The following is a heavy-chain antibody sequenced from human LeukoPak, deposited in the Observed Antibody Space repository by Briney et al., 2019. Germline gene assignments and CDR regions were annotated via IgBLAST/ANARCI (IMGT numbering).Heavy chain of an antibody. J-gene: IGHJ5*02. V-gene: IGHV3-21*01. CDR1: GFTFSSYS. CDR3: AREGLYLVEVNWFDP. D-gene: IGHD1-1*01. CDR2: ISSSSSYI. Sequence: GGSLRLSCAASGFTFSSYSMNWVRQAPGKGLEWVSSISSSSSYIYYADSVKGRFTISRDNSKNTLYLQMNSLRAEDTAVYYCAREGLYLVEVNWFDPWGQGTLVTVSS.